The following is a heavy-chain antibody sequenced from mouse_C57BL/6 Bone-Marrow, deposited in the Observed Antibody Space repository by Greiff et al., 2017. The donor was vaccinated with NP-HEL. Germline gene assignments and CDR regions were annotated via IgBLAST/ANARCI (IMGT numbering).Heavy chain of an antibody. D-gene: IGHD2-5*01. CDR1: GYTFTSYW. J-gene: IGHJ4*01. CDR3: TNQYSNYVKYYAMDY. V-gene: IGHV1-5*01. CDR2: IYPGNSDT. Sequence: DVKLQESGTVLARPGASVKMSCKTSGYTFTSYWMHWVKQRPGQGLEWIGAIYPGNSDTSYNQKFKGKAKLTAVTSASTAYMELSSLTNEDSAVYYCTNQYSNYVKYYAMDYWGQGTSVTVSS.